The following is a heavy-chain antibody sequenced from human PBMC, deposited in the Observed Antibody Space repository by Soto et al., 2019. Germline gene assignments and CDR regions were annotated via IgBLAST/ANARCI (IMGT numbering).Heavy chain of an antibody. Sequence: EVQLVESGGGSVKPGGSLRLSCAASGLTFSNVWMTWVRQAPGKGLEWVGRIKSKSDGETADVAAPVKARFTISRDDSKNTVFLEMNSLKSEDTALYYCAITAMINRDSSTSFDYWGRGTQVTVS. D-gene: IGHD5-18*01. J-gene: IGHJ4*02. CDR3: AITAMINRDSSTSFDY. CDR2: IKSKSDGETA. CDR1: GLTFSNVW. V-gene: IGHV3-15*01.